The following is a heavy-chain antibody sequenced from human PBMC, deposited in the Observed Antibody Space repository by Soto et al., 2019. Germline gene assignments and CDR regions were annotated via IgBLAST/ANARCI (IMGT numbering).Heavy chain of an antibody. Sequence: SVKVSCKASGGTFSSYAISWVRQAPRQGLEWMGGIIPIFGTANYAQKFQGRVTITADESTSTAYMELSSLRSEDTAVYYCAKRLTTVTTHYYYYGMDVWGQGTTVTVS. D-gene: IGHD4-17*01. CDR2: IIPIFGTA. CDR1: GGTFSSYA. V-gene: IGHV1-69*13. CDR3: AKRLTTVTTHYYYYGMDV. J-gene: IGHJ6*02.